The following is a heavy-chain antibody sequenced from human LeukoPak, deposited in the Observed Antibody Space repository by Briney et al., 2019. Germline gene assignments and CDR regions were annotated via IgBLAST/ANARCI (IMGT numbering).Heavy chain of an antibody. CDR1: GFTFTSYW. CDR3: ATSRSFDY. D-gene: IGHD6-13*01. J-gene: IGHJ4*02. Sequence: GGSLRLSCAASGFTFTSYWMSWVRQTPGKGLEWVANIKQDGSEKYYVDSVKGRFTISRDNAKNSLYLQMNSLRDEDTAVYYCATSRSFDYWGQGTLVTVSS. CDR2: IKQDGSEK. V-gene: IGHV3-7*01.